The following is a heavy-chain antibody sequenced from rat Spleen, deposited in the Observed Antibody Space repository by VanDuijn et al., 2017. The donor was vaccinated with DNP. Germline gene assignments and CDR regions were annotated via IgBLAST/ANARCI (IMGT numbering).Heavy chain of an antibody. D-gene: IGHD4-3*01. V-gene: IGHV5-22*01. CDR3: VRWNSGHFDY. J-gene: IGHJ2*01. Sequence: EVQLVESGGGLVQPGRSLKLSCAASGFTFSAYYMAWVRQAPAKGLEWVAYIGSPAYAPYYTYSVKGRFASSRDNAKRTPYLQMNSLRSEDMATYYCVRWNSGHFDYWGQGVMVTVSS. CDR1: GFTFSAYY. CDR2: IGSPAYAP.